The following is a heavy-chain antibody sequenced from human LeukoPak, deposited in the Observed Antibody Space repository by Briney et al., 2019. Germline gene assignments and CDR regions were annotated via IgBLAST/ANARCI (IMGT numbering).Heavy chain of an antibody. J-gene: IGHJ5*02. Sequence: GGSLRLSCAASGFTFSSYAMSWVRQAPGKGLEWVSVIYSGGSTYYADSVKGRFTISRDNSKNTLYLQMNSLRAEDTAVYYCARDGGSYWFDPWGQGTPVTVSS. CDR3: ARDGGSYWFDP. V-gene: IGHV3-53*01. D-gene: IGHD1-26*01. CDR2: IYSGGST. CDR1: GFTFSSYA.